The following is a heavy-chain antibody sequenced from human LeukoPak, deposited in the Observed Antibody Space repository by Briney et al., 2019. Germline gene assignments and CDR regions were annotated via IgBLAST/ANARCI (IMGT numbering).Heavy chain of an antibody. CDR1: GYSISSGYY. J-gene: IGHJ4*02. CDR2: IYHSGST. V-gene: IGHV4-38-2*01. Sequence: SETLSLTCAVSGYSISSGYYWGWIRQPPGKGLEWIGSIYHSGSTYHNPSLKSRVTISVDTSKNQFSLKLSSVTAADTAVYYCASQYYDILTGYYTGKYYFDYWGQGTLVTVSS. CDR3: ASQYYDILTGYYTGKYYFDY. D-gene: IGHD3-9*01.